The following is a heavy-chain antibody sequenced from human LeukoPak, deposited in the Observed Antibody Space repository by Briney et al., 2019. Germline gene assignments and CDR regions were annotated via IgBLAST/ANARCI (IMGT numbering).Heavy chain of an antibody. CDR1: GYTFTSYG. Sequence: EASVKVSCKASGYTFTSYGISWGRQAPGQGQELMGWISAYNGNTNYAQKLQGRVTMTTDTATSTAYMELRSLRSDDTAVYYCARDLLVQGVIGYWGQGPLVTASS. D-gene: IGHD3-10*01. V-gene: IGHV1-18*01. CDR2: ISAYNGNT. J-gene: IGHJ4*02. CDR3: ARDLLVQGVIGY.